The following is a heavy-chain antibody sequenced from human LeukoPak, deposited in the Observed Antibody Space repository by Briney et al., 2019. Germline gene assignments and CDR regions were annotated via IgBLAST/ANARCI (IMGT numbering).Heavy chain of an antibody. V-gene: IGHV6-1*01. CDR3: ARELDILTAYAGDFDS. J-gene: IGHJ4*02. Sequence: SQTLSLTCALSGDSVSSNTAAWNWIRQSPSRGLEWPGKTYYKSKWYYDYAVSVKSRLTISPDTSKNQFSLQLNSVTPEDTAVYYCARELDILTAYAGDFDSWGQGTVVSASS. CDR1: GDSVSSNTAA. D-gene: IGHD3-9*01. CDR2: TYYKSKWYY.